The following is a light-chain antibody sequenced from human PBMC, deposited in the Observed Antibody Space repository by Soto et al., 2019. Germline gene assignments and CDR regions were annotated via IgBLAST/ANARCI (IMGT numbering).Light chain of an antibody. CDR2: LGS. J-gene: IGKJ1*01. V-gene: IGKV2-28*01. CDR1: QSLLHSNGYNY. Sequence: DIVMTQSPLSLPVTPGEPASISCRSSQSLLHSNGYNYLDWYLQKPWQSPQLLIYLGSNRASGVPDRFSGSGSGTDFTLKIGRVEAEDVGVYYCMQALQTAWTFRQGTKVDIK. CDR3: MQALQTAWT.